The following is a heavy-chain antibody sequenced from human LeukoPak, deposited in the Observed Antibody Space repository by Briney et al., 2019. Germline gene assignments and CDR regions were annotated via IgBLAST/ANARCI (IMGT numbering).Heavy chain of an antibody. CDR2: INPSDRST. CDR1: GYPFTSYY. J-gene: IGHJ4*02. V-gene: IGHV1-46*01. CDR3: ARIYCSGGSCYYGFDS. Sequence: GASVKVSCKASGYPFTSYYIHWVRQAPGQGREWMGIINPSDRSTSYAQKFQGRVTMTRDTSTSTVYMELSSLRSEDTAVYYCARIYCSGGSCYYGFDSWGQGTLVTVSS. D-gene: IGHD2-15*01.